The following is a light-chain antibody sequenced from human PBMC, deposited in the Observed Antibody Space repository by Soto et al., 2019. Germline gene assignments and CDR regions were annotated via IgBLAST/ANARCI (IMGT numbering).Light chain of an antibody. J-gene: IGKJ5*01. CDR3: QQYNTWRSIS. V-gene: IGKV3-15*01. Sequence: EIVITQSAATLSVSPGERATLSCMASQSISSKLAWYQHRPGQAPRLLIYGTSTRAAGIPARFTGSGSGTDSTLTISSLQSEDFAVYYCQQYNTWRSISFGQGTRLEIK. CDR2: GTS. CDR1: QSISSK.